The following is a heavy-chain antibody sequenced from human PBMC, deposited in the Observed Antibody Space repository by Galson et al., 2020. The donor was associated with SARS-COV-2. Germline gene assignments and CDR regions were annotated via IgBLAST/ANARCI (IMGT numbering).Heavy chain of an antibody. CDR2: IRYDGRNK. Sequence: GGSLRLSCAASGFTFSSYGMHWVRQAPGKGLEWVAFIRYDGRNKYYADSVKGRFTISRDNSKNTLYLQMNSLRAEDTAVYYCAKAWGGYCSSTSCYALDVWGKGTTVTVSS. V-gene: IGHV3-30*02. D-gene: IGHD2-2*03. J-gene: IGHJ6*04. CDR3: AKAWGGYCSSTSCYALDV. CDR1: GFTFSSYG.